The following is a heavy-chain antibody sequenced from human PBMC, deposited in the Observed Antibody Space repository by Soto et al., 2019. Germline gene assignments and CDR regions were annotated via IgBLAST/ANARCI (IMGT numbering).Heavy chain of an antibody. CDR3: ARDLLSYPLHY. J-gene: IGHJ4*02. Sequence: SEPLSLTCTVSGGSVSSGSYYWSWIPQPPGKGLEWIGYIYYSGSTNYNPTLKSRVTISVDTSKNQFSLKLSSVTAADTAVYYCARDLLSYPLHYWGQGTLVTVSS. D-gene: IGHD5-18*01. CDR1: GGSVSSGSYY. CDR2: IYYSGST. V-gene: IGHV4-61*01.